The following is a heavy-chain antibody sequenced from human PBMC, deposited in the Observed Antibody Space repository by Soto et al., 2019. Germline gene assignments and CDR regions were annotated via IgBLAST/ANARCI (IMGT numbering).Heavy chain of an antibody. D-gene: IGHD6-19*01. CDR1: GFTFSSYG. Sequence: GGSLRLSCAASGFTFSSYGMHWVRQAPGKGLEWVAVISYDGSNKYYADSVKGRFTISRDNSKNTLYLQMNSLRAEDTAVYYCAKEVVAVAEYYYGMDVWGQGTTVTVSS. CDR2: ISYDGSNK. J-gene: IGHJ6*02. CDR3: AKEVVAVAEYYYGMDV. V-gene: IGHV3-30*18.